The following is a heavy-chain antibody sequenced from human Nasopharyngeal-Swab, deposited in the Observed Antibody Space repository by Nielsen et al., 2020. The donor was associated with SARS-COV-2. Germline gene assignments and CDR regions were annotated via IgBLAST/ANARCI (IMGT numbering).Heavy chain of an antibody. CDR1: GGSFSGYY. Sequence: SETLSLTCAVYGGSFSGYYWSWIRQPPGKGLEWIGEIYHSGSTNYNPSLKSRVTISVDTSKNQFSLKLSSVTAADTAVYYCARASFYYYGSGSYLLWGQGTLVTVSS. V-gene: IGHV4-34*01. CDR2: IYHSGST. CDR3: ARASFYYYGSGSYLL. J-gene: IGHJ4*02. D-gene: IGHD3-10*01.